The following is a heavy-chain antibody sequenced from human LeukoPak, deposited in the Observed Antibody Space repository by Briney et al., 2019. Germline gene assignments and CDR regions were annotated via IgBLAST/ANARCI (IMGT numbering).Heavy chain of an antibody. J-gene: IGHJ4*02. V-gene: IGHV3-30*02. CDR1: GFTFSSYG. CDR3: AKDRFLAAAYYFDY. D-gene: IGHD6-13*01. Sequence: GGSLRLSCAASGFTFSSYGMHWVRQAPGKGLEWVAAIWYDGSNKYYADSAKGRFIISRDNSKNTLYLQMNSLRAEDTAVYYCAKDRFLAAAYYFDYWGQGTLVTVSS. CDR2: IWYDGSNK.